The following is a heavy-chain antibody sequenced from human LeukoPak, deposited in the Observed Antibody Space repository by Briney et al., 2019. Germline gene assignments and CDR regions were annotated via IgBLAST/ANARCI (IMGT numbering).Heavy chain of an antibody. CDR3: AKGWTTVVTRLLIDY. V-gene: IGHV3-23*01. D-gene: IGHD4-23*01. Sequence: NPGGSLRLSCAASGFTFSSYAMSWVRQAPGKGLEWVSSISGSGGSTYFADSVKGRFTISRDNSKNTLYLQMNSLRAEDTAVYYCAKGWTTVVTRLLIDYWGQGTLVTVSS. CDR2: ISGSGGST. CDR1: GFTFSSYA. J-gene: IGHJ4*02.